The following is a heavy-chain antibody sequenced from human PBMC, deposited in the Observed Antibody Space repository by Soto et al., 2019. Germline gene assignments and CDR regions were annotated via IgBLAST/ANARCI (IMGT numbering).Heavy chain of an antibody. V-gene: IGHV3-23*01. J-gene: IGHJ4*02. CDR2: ISGGGFDT. CDR3: AKDPSTGSADY. D-gene: IGHD3-9*01. Sequence: EVHLLESGGDLVQPGGSLRHSCAPSGFTFSDYAMSWVRQAPGKGLEWVSTISGGGFDTHYADSVKGRFTISRDNVKDTLYIQMNSLRVEDTAVYYCAKDPSTGSADYWGQGTLVTVSS. CDR1: GFTFSDYA.